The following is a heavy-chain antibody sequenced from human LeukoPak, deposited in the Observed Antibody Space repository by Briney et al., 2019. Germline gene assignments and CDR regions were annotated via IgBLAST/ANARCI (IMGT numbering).Heavy chain of an antibody. V-gene: IGHV3-23*01. J-gene: IGHJ4*02. D-gene: IGHD1-26*01. Sequence: GGSLRLSCAASGFTFSSYAMSWVRQAPEKGLEWVSVISGSGGHTYYADSVKGRFTISRDNSKSTLYLQMNSLRAEDTAIYYCAKSDSWIVGADRAPFDYWGQGTLVTVSS. CDR1: GFTFSSYA. CDR2: ISGSGGHT. CDR3: AKSDSWIVGADRAPFDY.